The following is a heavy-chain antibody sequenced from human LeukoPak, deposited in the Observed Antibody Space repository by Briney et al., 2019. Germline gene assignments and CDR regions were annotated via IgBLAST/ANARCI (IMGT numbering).Heavy chain of an antibody. D-gene: IGHD6-19*01. J-gene: IGHJ4*02. CDR3: AKDGERGWYEGFTDY. V-gene: IGHV3-23*01. CDR1: GFTFSSYS. Sequence: PGGSLRLSCAASGFTFSSYSMNWVRQAPGKGLEWVSAISGSGGSTYYADSVKGRFTISRDNSKNTLYLQMNSLRAEDTAVYYCAKDGERGWYEGFTDYWGQGTLVTVSS. CDR2: ISGSGGST.